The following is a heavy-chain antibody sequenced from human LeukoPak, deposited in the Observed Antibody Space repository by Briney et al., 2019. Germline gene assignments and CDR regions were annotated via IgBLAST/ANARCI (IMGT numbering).Heavy chain of an antibody. Sequence: GASVKVSCMASGYSLTSYAISWVRQAPGQGLEWMGGIIPIFGTANYAQKFQGRVTITADESTSTAYMELSSLRSEDTAVYYCAVLRFLEWSNSGDYWGQGTLVTVSS. J-gene: IGHJ4*02. CDR1: GYSLTSYA. CDR2: IIPIFGTA. CDR3: AVLRFLEWSNSGDY. V-gene: IGHV1-69*13. D-gene: IGHD3-3*01.